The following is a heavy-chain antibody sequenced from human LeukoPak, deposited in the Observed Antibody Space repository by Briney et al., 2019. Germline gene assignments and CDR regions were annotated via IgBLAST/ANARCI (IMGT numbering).Heavy chain of an antibody. Sequence: GGSLRLSCAASGFTFRDYYMSWIRQAPGKGLEWVSYISSSGSTIYYADSVKGRFTISRDNAKNSLYLQMNSLRAEDTAVYYCARDRYCSSTSCFYYYYGMDVWGQGTTVTVSS. V-gene: IGHV3-11*01. CDR1: GFTFRDYY. D-gene: IGHD2-2*01. CDR2: ISSSGSTI. CDR3: ARDRYCSSTSCFYYYYGMDV. J-gene: IGHJ6*02.